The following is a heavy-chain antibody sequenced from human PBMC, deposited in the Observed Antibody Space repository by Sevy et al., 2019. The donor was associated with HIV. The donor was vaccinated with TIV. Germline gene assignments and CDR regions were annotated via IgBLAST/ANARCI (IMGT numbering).Heavy chain of an antibody. D-gene: IGHD5-12*01. CDR1: GYTFTTYG. Sequence: ASVKVSCKASGYTFTTYGMNWVRQAPGQGLEWMGWINTNTGNPTYAQGFTGRFVFSLDTSVSTAYLQISSLKAEDTAVYYCASPVKSLTGGWTFDYWGQGTLVTVSS. J-gene: IGHJ4*02. CDR2: INTNTGNP. V-gene: IGHV7-4-1*02. CDR3: ASPVKSLTGGWTFDY.